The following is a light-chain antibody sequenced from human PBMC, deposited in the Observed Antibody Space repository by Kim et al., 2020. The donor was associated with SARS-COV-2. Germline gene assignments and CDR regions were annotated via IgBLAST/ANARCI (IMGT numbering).Light chain of an antibody. CDR1: TLAKQY. Sequence: SYELTQPPSVSVSPGQTARITCSGDTLAKQYAYWYQQKPGQAPVLVIYKDTERPSGIPERLSGSSSGTTVTLTISGVQAEDEADYHCQSVDITGNSPRVVFGVGTQLTVL. CDR3: QSVDITGNSPRVV. V-gene: IGLV3-25*03. J-gene: IGLJ2*01. CDR2: KDT.